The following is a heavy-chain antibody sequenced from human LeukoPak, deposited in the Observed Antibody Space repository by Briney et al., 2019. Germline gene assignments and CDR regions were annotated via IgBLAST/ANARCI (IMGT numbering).Heavy chain of an antibody. Sequence: GGSLRLSCAASGFTFSNAWTSWVRQAPGKGLEWVGRIKSKTDGGTTDYAAPVKGRFTISRDDSKNTLYLQMNSLKTEDTAVYYCTTGDPGIAAAFDYWGQGTLVTASS. J-gene: IGHJ4*02. CDR1: GFTFSNAW. CDR3: TTGDPGIAAAFDY. D-gene: IGHD6-13*01. V-gene: IGHV3-15*01. CDR2: IKSKTDGGTT.